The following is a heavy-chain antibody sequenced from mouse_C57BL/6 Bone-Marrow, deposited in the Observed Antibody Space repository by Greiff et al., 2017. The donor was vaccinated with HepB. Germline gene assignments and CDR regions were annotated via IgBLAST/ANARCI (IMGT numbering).Heavy chain of an antibody. V-gene: IGHV1-69*01. Sequence: QVQLQQPGAELVMPGASVKLSCKASGYTFTSYWMHWVKQRPGQGLEWIGEIDPSVSYTNYNQKFKGKSTLTVDKSSSTAYMQLSSLTSEDSAVYYGARWAIKDYAMDYWGQGTSVTVSS. D-gene: IGHD3-1*01. J-gene: IGHJ4*01. CDR1: GYTFTSYW. CDR2: IDPSVSYT. CDR3: ARWAIKDYAMDY.